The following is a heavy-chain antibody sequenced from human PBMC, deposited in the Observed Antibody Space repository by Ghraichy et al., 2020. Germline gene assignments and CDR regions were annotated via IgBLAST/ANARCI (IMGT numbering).Heavy chain of an antibody. CDR1: GFTFNKAW. Sequence: GGSLRLSCAASGFTFNKAWMRWVRQAPGKGLEWVGSVKSKISGGTIEYTAPVKGRFTISRDDSKNTMYMEMNSLTIEDTAVYYCATDDDGFWNGGYNEYWGQGTLVTVSS. CDR2: VKSKISGGTI. CDR3: ATDDDGFWNGGYNEY. D-gene: IGHD3-3*01. V-gene: IGHV3-15*01. J-gene: IGHJ4*02.